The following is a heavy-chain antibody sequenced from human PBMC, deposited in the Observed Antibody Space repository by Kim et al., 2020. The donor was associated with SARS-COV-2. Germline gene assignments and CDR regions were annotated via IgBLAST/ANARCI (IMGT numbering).Heavy chain of an antibody. V-gene: IGHV3-64*01. CDR1: GFTFSDYA. D-gene: IGHD3-10*01. J-gene: IGHJ5*02. CDR3: ARGNGYYGSGSSRYNWFDP. Sequence: GGSLRLLCAASGFTFSDYAMHWVRQAPGKGLEYVSAISSNGISTYYANSVKGSFAISRDNSKNTLYLQMGSLRIEDMAVYYCARGNGYYGSGSSRYNWFDPGGQLTLVTVSS. CDR2: ISSNGIST.